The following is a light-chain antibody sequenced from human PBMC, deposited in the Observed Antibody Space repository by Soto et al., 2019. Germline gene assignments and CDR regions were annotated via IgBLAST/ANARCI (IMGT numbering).Light chain of an antibody. CDR2: AAS. Sequence: AIRMTQSPSSLSASTGDRVTITCRASQGISSCLAWYQQKPGKAPKLLIYAASTLQSGVPSRFSGSGSGTDFTLTISCLQSEDFATYYCQQYYSYPWTFGQGTKVDIK. J-gene: IGKJ1*01. CDR1: QGISSC. CDR3: QQYYSYPWT. V-gene: IGKV1-8*01.